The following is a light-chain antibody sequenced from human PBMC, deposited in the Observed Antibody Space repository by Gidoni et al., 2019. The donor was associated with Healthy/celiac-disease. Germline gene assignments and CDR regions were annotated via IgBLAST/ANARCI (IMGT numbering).Light chain of an antibody. Sequence: DIVSTQSPATLSLSPGERATLSCRASQSVSSYLAWYQQKPGQAPRLLIYDASNRATGIPARFSGSGSGTDFTLTISSLEPEDFAVYYCQQRSNWPPWTFXQXTKVEIK. CDR3: QQRSNWPPWT. J-gene: IGKJ1*01. CDR2: DAS. CDR1: QSVSSY. V-gene: IGKV3-11*01.